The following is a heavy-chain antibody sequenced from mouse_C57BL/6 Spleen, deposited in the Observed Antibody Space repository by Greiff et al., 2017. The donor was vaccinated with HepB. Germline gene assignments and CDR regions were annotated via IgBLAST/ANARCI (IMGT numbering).Heavy chain of an antibody. Sequence: EVQLQQSGPELVKPGASVKISCKASGYTFTDYYMNWVKQSHGKSLEWIGDINPNNGGTSYNQKFKGKATLTVDKSSSTAYMELRSLTSEDSAVYYCARGREFYGMDYWGQGTSVTVSS. J-gene: IGHJ4*01. CDR2: INPNNGGT. CDR3: ARGREFYGMDY. V-gene: IGHV1-26*01. CDR1: GYTFTDYY.